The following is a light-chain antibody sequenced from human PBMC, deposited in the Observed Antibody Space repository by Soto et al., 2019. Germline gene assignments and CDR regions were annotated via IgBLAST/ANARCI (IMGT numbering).Light chain of an antibody. Sequence: QSFLTQPASVSGSAGRSITISCTGTSSDVGGYDYVSWYQLHPGKAPKLMIFEVSNRPSGVSYRFSGSKSGNTASLTISGLQVEDEADYFCSSYSISTAYLFGTGTKVTVL. CDR2: EVS. CDR3: SSYSISTAYL. J-gene: IGLJ1*01. V-gene: IGLV2-14*01. CDR1: SSDVGGYDY.